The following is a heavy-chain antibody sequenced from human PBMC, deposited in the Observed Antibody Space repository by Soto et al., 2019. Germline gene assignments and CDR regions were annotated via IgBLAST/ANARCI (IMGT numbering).Heavy chain of an antibody. Sequence: ASVKVSCKASGYTFTGYYMHWVRQAPGQGLEWMGWINPNSGGTNYAQKFQGRVTMTRDTSTSTAYMELSRLRSDDTAVYYCPVATIWDYYCMDVWGQGTTVTVSS. J-gene: IGHJ6*02. CDR3: PVATIWDYYCMDV. D-gene: IGHD5-12*01. CDR1: GYTFTGYY. CDR2: INPNSGGT. V-gene: IGHV1-2*02.